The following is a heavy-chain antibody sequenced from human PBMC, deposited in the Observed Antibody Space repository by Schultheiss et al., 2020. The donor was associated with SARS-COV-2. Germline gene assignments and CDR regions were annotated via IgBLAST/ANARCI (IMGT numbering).Heavy chain of an antibody. Sequence: SETLSLTCTVSGGSISSGGYYWSWIRQHPGKGLEWIGYIYYSGSTYYNPSLKSRVTISVDTSKNQFSLKVSSVTAADTAVYYCARATSGEYFQHWGQGTLVTVSS. CDR1: GGSISSGGYY. D-gene: IGHD6-6*01. CDR2: IYYSGST. J-gene: IGHJ1*01. V-gene: IGHV4-31*03. CDR3: ARATSGEYFQH.